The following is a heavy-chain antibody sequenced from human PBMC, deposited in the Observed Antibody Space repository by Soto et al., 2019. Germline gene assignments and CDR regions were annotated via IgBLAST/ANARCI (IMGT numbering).Heavy chain of an antibody. CDR2: SIPIFGTA. Sequence: ASVKVSCKASGGTFNNYPITWVRQAPGQGLEWMGGSIPIFGTANYTQKFQGRVTISVDESTSTAYMELSSLRSEDTAVYYCARGRGYSGDDHYYYFDMDVWGQGTTVTVSS. CDR3: ARGRGYSGDDHYYYFDMDV. V-gene: IGHV1-69*13. J-gene: IGHJ6*02. CDR1: GGTFNNYP. D-gene: IGHD5-12*01.